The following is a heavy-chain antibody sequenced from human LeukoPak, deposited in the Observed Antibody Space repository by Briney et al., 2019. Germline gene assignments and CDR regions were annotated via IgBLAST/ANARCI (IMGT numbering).Heavy chain of an antibody. D-gene: IGHD2-2*01. CDR1: GFTFSSYA. J-gene: IGHJ4*02. CDR3: ARADGGYCSSTTCPTRFDY. V-gene: IGHV3-30-3*01. Sequence: PGGSLRLSCAASGFTFSSYAMHWVRQAPGTGLEWVAVTSYDGSNKYYADSLEGRFTISRDNSKNTLYLQMNSLRAEDTAVYYCARADGGYCSSTTCPTRFDYWGQGTLVTVSS. CDR2: TSYDGSNK.